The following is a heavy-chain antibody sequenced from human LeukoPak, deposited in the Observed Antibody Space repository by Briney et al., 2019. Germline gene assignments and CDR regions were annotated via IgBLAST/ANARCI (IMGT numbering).Heavy chain of an antibody. V-gene: IGHV3-15*01. CDR3: TTAYDSSGYYLAYFDY. CDR1: GFTFSNAW. D-gene: IGHD3-22*01. CDR2: IKSNTDGGTT. Sequence: GGSLRLSCAASGFTFSNAWMTWVRQAPGKGLEWVGRIKSNTDGGTTDYAAPVKGRFTISRDDSKNTLYLQMNSLKTEDTAVYYCTTAYDSSGYYLAYFDYWGQGTLVTVSS. J-gene: IGHJ4*02.